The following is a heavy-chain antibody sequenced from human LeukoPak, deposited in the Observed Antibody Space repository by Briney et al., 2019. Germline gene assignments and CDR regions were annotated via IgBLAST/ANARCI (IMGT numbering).Heavy chain of an antibody. D-gene: IGHD3-22*01. CDR2: INHSGST. J-gene: IGHJ4*02. CDR1: GGSFSGYY. CDR3: ARDPLPRDSSGYYLDY. V-gene: IGHV4-34*01. Sequence: LSETLSLTCAVYGGSFSGYYWSWIRQPPGKGLEWIGEINHSGSTNYNPSLKSRVTISVDTSKNQFSLKLSSVTAADTAVYYCARDPLPRDSSGYYLDYWGQGTLVTVSS.